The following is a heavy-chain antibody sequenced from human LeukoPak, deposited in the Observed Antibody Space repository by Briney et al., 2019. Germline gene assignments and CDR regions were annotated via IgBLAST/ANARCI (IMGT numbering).Heavy chain of an antibody. Sequence: SETLSLTCTVSGYSISSGYYWGWIRQPPGKGLEWIGSIYHSGSTYYNPSLNSRVTISVDTSKNQFSLKLSSVTAADTAVYYCARVRFGVVTIDYWGQGTLVTVSS. CDR3: ARVRFGVVTIDY. V-gene: IGHV4-38-2*02. CDR1: GYSISSGYY. D-gene: IGHD3-3*01. J-gene: IGHJ4*02. CDR2: IYHSGST.